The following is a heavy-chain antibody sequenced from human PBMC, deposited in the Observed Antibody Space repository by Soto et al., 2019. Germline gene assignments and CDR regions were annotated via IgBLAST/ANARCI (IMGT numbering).Heavy chain of an antibody. J-gene: IGHJ5*02. D-gene: IGHD2-15*01. V-gene: IGHV3-23*01. CDR1: GCTCSSYA. CDR3: AKSGWSGSNWFDP. Sequence: LRLSCAASGCTCSSYAMSWVRQAPGKGLEWVSAISGSGGSTYYADSVKGRFTISRDNSKNTLYLQMNSLRAEDTAVYYCAKSGWSGSNWFDPWGQGTLVTVSS. CDR2: ISGSGGST.